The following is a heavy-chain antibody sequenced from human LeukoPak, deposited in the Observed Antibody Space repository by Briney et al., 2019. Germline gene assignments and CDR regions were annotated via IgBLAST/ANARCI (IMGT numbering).Heavy chain of an antibody. Sequence: PSETLSLTCTVSGGSISTSNYYWGWIRQPPGKGLEWIGNIFYSGSTYYSPSLKSRVTISLDTSRNQFSLKLSSVTAADTAVYYCARGRSAYSSGLIPFDYWGLGTLVTVSS. CDR3: ARGRSAYSSGLIPFDY. CDR1: GGSISTSNYY. D-gene: IGHD6-19*01. J-gene: IGHJ4*02. CDR2: IFYSGST. V-gene: IGHV4-39*07.